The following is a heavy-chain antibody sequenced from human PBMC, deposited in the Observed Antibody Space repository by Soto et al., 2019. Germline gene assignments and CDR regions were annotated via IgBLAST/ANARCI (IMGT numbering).Heavy chain of an antibody. CDR2: IYYSGST. D-gene: IGHD2-2*01. V-gene: IGHV4-39*01. Sequence: SETKSLTCTVSGGNIISSSYRWGRNSQPPGKGLEWIGSIYYSGSTYYNPSLKSRVTISVDTSKNQFSLKLSSVTAADTAVYYCARRVPTAAYNWFDPWGQGTLVTVSS. J-gene: IGHJ5*02. CDR3: ARRVPTAAYNWFDP. CDR1: GGNIISSSYR.